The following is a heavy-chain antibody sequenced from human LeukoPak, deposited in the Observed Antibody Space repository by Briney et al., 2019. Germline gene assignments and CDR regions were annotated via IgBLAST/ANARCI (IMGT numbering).Heavy chain of an antibody. CDR1: GFTFGDYA. CDR2: IWYDGNNK. Sequence: GGSLRLSCTASGFTFGDYAMSWFRQAPGKGLEWVAVIWYDGNNKYYADSVKGRFTISRDNSKNTLFLQMNSLRAEDSAVYYCARAPPYCSGGACYFDYWGQGTLVTVSS. J-gene: IGHJ4*02. V-gene: IGHV3-33*01. D-gene: IGHD2-15*01. CDR3: ARAPPYCSGGACYFDY.